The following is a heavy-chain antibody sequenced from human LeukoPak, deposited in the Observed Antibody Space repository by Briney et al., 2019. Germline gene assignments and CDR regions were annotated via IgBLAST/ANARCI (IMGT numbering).Heavy chain of an antibody. CDR2: ISYDGSNK. Sequence: GGSLRLSCAASGFTFDDYAMHWVRQAPGKGLEWVAVISYDGSNKYYADSVKGRFTISRDNSKNTLYLQMNSLRAEDTAVYYCARSEPMHDAFDIWGQGTMVTVSS. J-gene: IGHJ3*02. CDR1: GFTFDDYA. CDR3: ARSEPMHDAFDI. V-gene: IGHV3-30-3*01.